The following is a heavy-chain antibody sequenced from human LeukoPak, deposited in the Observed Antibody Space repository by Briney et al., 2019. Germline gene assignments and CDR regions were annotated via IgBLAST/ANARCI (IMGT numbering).Heavy chain of an antibody. CDR3: ARELYSGSDY. V-gene: IGHV4-59*01. J-gene: IGHJ4*02. D-gene: IGHD5-12*01. CDR1: SGSINSFY. Sequence: TSETLSLTCTVSSGSINSFYWSWIRQTPGKGLEWIGYIYYTGSTDYNPSLKSRVTISVDTSKNQISLSLGSVTAEDTAIYYCARELYSGSDYWGQGTLVTVSS. CDR2: IYYTGST.